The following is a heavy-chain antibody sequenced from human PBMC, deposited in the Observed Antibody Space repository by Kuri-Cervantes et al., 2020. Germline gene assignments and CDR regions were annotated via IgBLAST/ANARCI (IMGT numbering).Heavy chain of an antibody. D-gene: IGHD3-10*01. Sequence: ETLSLTCAASGFTFDDYAMHWVRQAPGKGLEWVSGIGTADDTYYPGSVKGRFTISRDNSKNTLYLQMNSLRAEDTAVYYCARERVPDYWGQGTLVTVSS. CDR3: ARERVPDY. J-gene: IGHJ4*02. V-gene: IGHV3-13*01. CDR2: IGTADDT. CDR1: GFTFDDYA.